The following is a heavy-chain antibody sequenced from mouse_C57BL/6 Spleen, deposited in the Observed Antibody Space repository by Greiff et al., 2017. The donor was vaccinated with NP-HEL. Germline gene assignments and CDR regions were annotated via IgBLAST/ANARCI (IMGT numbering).Heavy chain of an antibody. CDR1: GFNIKDYY. CDR3: AYGSSSDAMDY. CDR2: IDPEAGET. Sequence: EVQLQQSGAELVKPGASVKLSCTASGFNIKDYYMHWVKQRTEQGLEWIGRIDPEAGETNYAPQFQGQATITADTSSHPAYLQLSSRTSEDTAGYYCAYGSSSDAMDYWGQGTSVTVAS. D-gene: IGHD1-1*01. J-gene: IGHJ4*01. V-gene: IGHV14-2*01.